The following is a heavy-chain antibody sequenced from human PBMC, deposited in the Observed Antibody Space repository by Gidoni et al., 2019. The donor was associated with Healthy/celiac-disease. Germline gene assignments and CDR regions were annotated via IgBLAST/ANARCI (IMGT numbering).Heavy chain of an antibody. Sequence: EVQLVESGGGLVQPGGSLRLSCAASGFTFSSYAMSWVRQAPGKGLEWVSAISGSGGSTYYADSVKGRFTISRDNSKNTLYLQMNSLRAEDTAVYYCAKDRTITMIVVADAFDPWGQGTLVTVSS. D-gene: IGHD3-22*01. CDR3: AKDRTITMIVVADAFDP. CDR1: GFTFSSYA. J-gene: IGHJ5*02. CDR2: ISGSGGST. V-gene: IGHV3-23*04.